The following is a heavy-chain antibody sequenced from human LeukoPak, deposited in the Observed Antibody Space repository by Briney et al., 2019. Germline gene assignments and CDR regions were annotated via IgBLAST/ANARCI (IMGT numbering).Heavy chain of an antibody. CDR1: GGSISSSSYY. V-gene: IGHV4-39*07. D-gene: IGHD4-17*01. J-gene: IGHJ5*02. Sequence: SETLSLTCTVSGGSISSSSYYWGWIRQPPGKGLEWIGSIYYSGSTYYNPSLKSRVTISVDTSKNQFSLKLSSVTAADTAVYYCAREGDGDHHWGQGTLVTVSS. CDR2: IYYSGST. CDR3: AREGDGDHH.